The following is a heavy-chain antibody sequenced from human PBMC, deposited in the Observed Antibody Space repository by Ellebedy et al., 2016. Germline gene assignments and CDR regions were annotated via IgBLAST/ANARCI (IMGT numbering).Heavy chain of an antibody. D-gene: IGHD6-19*01. J-gene: IGHJ5*02. V-gene: IGHV4-39*07. CDR3: ARDVRQWLGRNWYDP. Sequence: SETLFLTCTVSGGSISSSSYCWGWIRQPPGKGLEWIGTICYNGITYYIPSLKSRVTISVDTSKNQFSLTLISVTAADTAVYYCARDVRQWLGRNWYDPWGQGTLVAVSS. CDR2: ICYNGIT. CDR1: GGSISSSSYC.